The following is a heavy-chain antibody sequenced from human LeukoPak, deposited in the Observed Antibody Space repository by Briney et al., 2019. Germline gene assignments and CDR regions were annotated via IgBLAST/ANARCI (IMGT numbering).Heavy chain of an antibody. CDR1: GSMYNYY. V-gene: IGHV4-59*08. Sequence: SETLSLTCSVSGSMYNYYWSWIRQPPGKGLEWIGYIHYNGITNYNPSLESRVTMSLDTSENQVSLKLNSVTAADTAVYYCARHISSGGTYAHFDYWGQGTLVTVSS. CDR2: IHYNGIT. CDR3: ARHISSGGTYAHFDY. J-gene: IGHJ4*02. D-gene: IGHD1-26*01.